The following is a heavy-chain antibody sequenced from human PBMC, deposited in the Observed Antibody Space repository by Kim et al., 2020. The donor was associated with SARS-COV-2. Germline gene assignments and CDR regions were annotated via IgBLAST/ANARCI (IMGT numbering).Heavy chain of an antibody. CDR1: GGSISSSSYY. CDR2: RHYSGST. V-gene: IGHV4-39*01. CDR3: ARHAGFDGMDV. Sequence: SETLSPTCTVSGGSISSSSYYWGWIRQPPGKGLEWIGSRHYSGSTYYNPSLKSRVTISVDTSKNQFSLTLSSVTAADTAVYYCARHAGFDGMDVWGQGTT. J-gene: IGHJ6*02. D-gene: IGHD3-3*01.